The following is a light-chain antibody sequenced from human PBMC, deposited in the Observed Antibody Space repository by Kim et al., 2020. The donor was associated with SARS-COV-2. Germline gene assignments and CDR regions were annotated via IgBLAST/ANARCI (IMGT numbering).Light chain of an antibody. CDR3: SSMTTSGTWV. Sequence: SCTISCIXINSAFASDARVSWFQXSXGTVPKLVIYEVRNRPSGTPARFSGSRSGSTASLTISGLQAEDEADYYCSSMTTSGTWVFGGGTQLTVL. CDR1: NSAFASDAR. CDR2: EVR. J-gene: IGLJ3*02. V-gene: IGLV2-18*02.